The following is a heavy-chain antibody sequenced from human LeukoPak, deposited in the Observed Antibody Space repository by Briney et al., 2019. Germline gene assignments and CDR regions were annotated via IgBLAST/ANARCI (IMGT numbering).Heavy chain of an antibody. CDR3: AKDFYGDYSGSCFDY. J-gene: IGHJ4*02. V-gene: IGHV3-30*02. CDR1: GLTFSSYG. Sequence: PGGSLRPSCAASGLTFSSYGMHWVRQAPGKGLEWVAFIRYDGSNKYYADSVKGRFTISRDNSKNTLYLQMNSLRAEDTAVYYCAKDFYGDYSGSCFDYWGQGTLVTVSS. D-gene: IGHD4-17*01. CDR2: IRYDGSNK.